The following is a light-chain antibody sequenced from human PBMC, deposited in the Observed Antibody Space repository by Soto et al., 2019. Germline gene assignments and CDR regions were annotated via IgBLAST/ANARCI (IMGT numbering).Light chain of an antibody. CDR3: QHRGT. CDR2: GAS. J-gene: IGKJ1*01. V-gene: IGKV3-15*01. Sequence: EIVMTQSPATLSVSPGERATLSCRASQSVNSNLAWYQQKPGQAPRLLIYGASTRATDIPARFSGSGSGTDFTLTISSLQSEDFAFYYCQHRGTFGQGTRVEIK. CDR1: QSVNSN.